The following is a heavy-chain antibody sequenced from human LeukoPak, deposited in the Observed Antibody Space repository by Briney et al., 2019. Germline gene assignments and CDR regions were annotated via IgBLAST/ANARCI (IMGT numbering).Heavy chain of an antibody. D-gene: IGHD6-19*01. CDR2: INPNSGGT. Sequence: ASVKVSCTASGYTFTGYYMHWVRQAPGQGLEWMGWINPNSGGTNYAQTFKGRVTITRDTSNSTAYMEMNSLRSEDTAVYYCARGRSGWYLMGYWGQGTLVTVSS. CDR1: GYTFTGYY. J-gene: IGHJ4*02. CDR3: ARGRSGWYLMGY. V-gene: IGHV1-2*02.